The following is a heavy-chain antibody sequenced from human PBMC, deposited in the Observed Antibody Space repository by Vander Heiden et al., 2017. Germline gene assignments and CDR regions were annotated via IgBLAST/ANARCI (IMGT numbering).Heavy chain of an antibody. Sequence: EVQLLESGGGFVQPGGSLRLSCAASGFTFSTYAMSWVRQAPGKGLECVSAISGNGAVTFYADSVKGRFTISRDNSKNTLYLQMNSLRAEDTAVYYCAKALYGGHDYWGQGTLVTVSS. CDR2: ISGNGAVT. CDR1: GFTFSTYA. J-gene: IGHJ4*02. V-gene: IGHV3-23*01. CDR3: AKALYGGHDY. D-gene: IGHD4-17*01.